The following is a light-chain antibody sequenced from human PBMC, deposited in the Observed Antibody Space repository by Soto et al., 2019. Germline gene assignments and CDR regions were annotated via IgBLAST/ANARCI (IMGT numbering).Light chain of an antibody. J-gene: IGKJ5*01. CDR1: QSVSSSY. CDR2: GAS. V-gene: IGKV3D-20*02. Sequence: EFVLTQSPGTLSLSPGERATLSCRASQSVSSSYLAWYQQKPGQAPRILIYGASTRATGIPDRFSGSGSGTDFTLTISRLEPEDFALYYCQQRSNWSTFGQGTRLEIK. CDR3: QQRSNWST.